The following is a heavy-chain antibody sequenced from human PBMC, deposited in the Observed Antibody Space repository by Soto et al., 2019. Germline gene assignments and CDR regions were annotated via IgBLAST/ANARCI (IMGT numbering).Heavy chain of an antibody. D-gene: IGHD2-2*01. V-gene: IGHV3-23*01. CDR1: GFTFSSHA. CDR2: ISGSGGRT. CDR3: ARPNLYCSSTSCYDY. J-gene: IGHJ4*01. Sequence: GGSLRLSCAASGFTFSSHAMGWVRQAPGKGLEWVSAISGSGGRTYYADSVKGRFTISRDNSKNTLYLQMNSLRAEDTAVYYCARPNLYCSSTSCYDYWGQGTLVTVSS.